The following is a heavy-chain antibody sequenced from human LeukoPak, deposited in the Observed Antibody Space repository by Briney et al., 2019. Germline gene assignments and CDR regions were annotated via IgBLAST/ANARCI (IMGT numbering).Heavy chain of an antibody. V-gene: IGHV4-31*03. CDR3: ARVGYYYYYMDV. Sequence: PSETLSLTCTVSGGSISSGVYFWSWIRQHPGKGLEWIGYIYYSGSTYYNPSLKSRVTISADTSKNQFSLKLSSVTAADTAVYYCARVGYYYYYMDVWGKGTTVTVSS. J-gene: IGHJ6*03. CDR2: IYYSGST. CDR1: GGSISSGVYF.